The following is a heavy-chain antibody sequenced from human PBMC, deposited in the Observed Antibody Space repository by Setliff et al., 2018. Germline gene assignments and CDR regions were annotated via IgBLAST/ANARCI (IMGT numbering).Heavy chain of an antibody. CDR3: ATIAATGRAPDMDV. CDR2: IYSSGTT. CDR1: GGSISSYY. D-gene: IGHD6-13*01. V-gene: IGHV4-4*07. J-gene: IGHJ6*02. Sequence: PSETLSLTCTVSGGSISSYYWSWIRQPAGKGLEWIGRIYSSGTTAYNPSLMSRATLSVDTSKNQFSLKLTSVTAADTGVYYCATIAATGRAPDMDVWGPGTTVTVSS.